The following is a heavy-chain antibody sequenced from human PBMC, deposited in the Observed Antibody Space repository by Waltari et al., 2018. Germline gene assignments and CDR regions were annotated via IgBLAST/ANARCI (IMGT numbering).Heavy chain of an antibody. CDR3: AGTRLLEPFDP. V-gene: IGHV4-38-2*01. CDR2: IYHSGST. D-gene: IGHD3-3*01. Sequence: QVQLQESGPGLVKPSETLSLTCAVSGYSIRSGYYWGWIRQPPGKGLEWIGSIYHSGSTYYNPSLKSRVTISVDTSKNQFSLKLSSVTAADTAVYYCAGTRLLEPFDPWGQGTLVTVSS. CDR1: GYSIRSGYY. J-gene: IGHJ5*02.